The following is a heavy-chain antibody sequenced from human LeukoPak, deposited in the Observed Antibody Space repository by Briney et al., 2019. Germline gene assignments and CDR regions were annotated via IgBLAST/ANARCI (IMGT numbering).Heavy chain of an antibody. CDR1: GGSISSSSYY. V-gene: IGHV4-39*07. J-gene: IGHJ4*02. CDR2: IYYSGST. Sequence: SETLSLTCTVSGGSISSSSYYWGWIRQPPGKGLEWIGSIYYSGSTYYNPSLKSRVTISVDTSKNQFSLKLSSVTAADTAVYYCARDRGSYYTHFDYWGQGTLVTVSS. CDR3: ARDRGSYYTHFDY. D-gene: IGHD1-26*01.